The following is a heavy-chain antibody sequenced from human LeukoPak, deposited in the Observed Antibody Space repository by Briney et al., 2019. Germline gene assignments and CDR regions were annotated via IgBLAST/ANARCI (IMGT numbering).Heavy chain of an antibody. CDR3: ARRIFEGLVDY. J-gene: IGHJ4*02. CDR2: IIPIFGTA. D-gene: IGHD2-15*01. CDR1: GGTFSSYA. V-gene: IGHV1-69*05. Sequence: ASVKVSCKASGGTFSSYAISWVRQAPGQGLEWMGGIIPIFGTANYAQKFQGRVTMTRDTSISTAYMELSRLRSDDTAVYYCARRIFEGLVDYWGQGTLVTVSS.